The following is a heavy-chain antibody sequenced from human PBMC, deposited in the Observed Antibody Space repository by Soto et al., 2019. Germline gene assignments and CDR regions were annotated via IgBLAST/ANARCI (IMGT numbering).Heavy chain of an antibody. J-gene: IGHJ6*02. CDR1: GGTFSSYA. CDR3: ARDDPTMCGVVPPYYYYGMDV. CDR2: IIPIFGTA. V-gene: IGHV1-69*13. Sequence: SVKVSCKASGGTFSSYAISWVRQAHGQGLEWMGGIIPIFGTANYAQKFQGRVTITADESTSTAYMELSSMRSEDTAVYYCARDDPTMCGVVPPYYYYGMDVWGQGTTVTVAS. D-gene: IGHD3-3*01.